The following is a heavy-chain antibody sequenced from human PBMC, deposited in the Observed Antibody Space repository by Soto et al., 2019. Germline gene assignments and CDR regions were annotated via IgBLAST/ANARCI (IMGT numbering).Heavy chain of an antibody. CDR2: IIPIHGIA. Sequence: QVQLVQSGAEVKKPGSSVKVSCKASGGTFSSYTISWVRQAPGQGLEWMGRIIPIHGIANYAQKFQGRVTITADKSTSTAYMELSSLRSDDTAVYYCASDYYYCSGSLSAWVYYYYMDVWGKGTPVTVSS. V-gene: IGHV1-69*02. CDR1: GGTFSSYT. CDR3: ASDYYYCSGSLSAWVYYYYMDV. J-gene: IGHJ6*03. D-gene: IGHD3-10*01.